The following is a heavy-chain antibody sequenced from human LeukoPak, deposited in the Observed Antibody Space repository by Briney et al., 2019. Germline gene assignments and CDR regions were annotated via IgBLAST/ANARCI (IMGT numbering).Heavy chain of an antibody. J-gene: IGHJ4*02. CDR2: IYSHDSHT. V-gene: IGHV5-51*01. CDR3: ARLLVAARYFVS. CDR1: GYTFPDSW. Sequence: GESLKISCKGSGYTFPDSWIGWVRQMPGKGLEWMGIIYSHDSHTTYSPSFQGQVTFSVDKSISTAYLQWSSLKASDTAIYYCARLLVAARYFVSWGQGTLVTVSS. D-gene: IGHD6-6*01.